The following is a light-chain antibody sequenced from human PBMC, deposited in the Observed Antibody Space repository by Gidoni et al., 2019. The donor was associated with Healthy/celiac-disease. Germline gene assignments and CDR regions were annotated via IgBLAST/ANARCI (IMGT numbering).Light chain of an antibody. CDR1: SSDVGGYNY. Sequence: QSALTQPASVSGSPGQSITISCTGTSSDVGGYNYVSWYQQHPGKAPKLMIYEVSKRPSGVSNRFSGSKSGNTASLTSSGLQAEDEADYYCSSYTSRSTLVVFGGGTKLTVL. J-gene: IGLJ2*01. V-gene: IGLV2-14*01. CDR3: SSYTSRSTLVV. CDR2: EVS.